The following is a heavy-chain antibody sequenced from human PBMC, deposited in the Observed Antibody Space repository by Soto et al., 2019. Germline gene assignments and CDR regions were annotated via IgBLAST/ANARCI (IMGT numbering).Heavy chain of an antibody. Sequence: QVQLVESGGGVVQPGRSLRLSCAASGFTFSSYGMHWVRQAPGKGLEWVAVIWYDGSNKYYADSVKGRFSISRDNSKNTLYLQMNSLRAEDTAVYYCAKSVVRGVPPFANWGQGTLVTVSS. CDR1: GFTFSSYG. CDR2: IWYDGSNK. D-gene: IGHD3-10*01. CDR3: AKSVVRGVPPFAN. J-gene: IGHJ4*02. V-gene: IGHV3-30*18.